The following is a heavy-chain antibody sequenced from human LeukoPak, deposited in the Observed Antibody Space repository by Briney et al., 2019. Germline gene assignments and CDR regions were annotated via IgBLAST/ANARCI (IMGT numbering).Heavy chain of an antibody. CDR3: ARDMGDYYYYYMDV. CDR1: GFTFSTFS. J-gene: IGHJ6*03. V-gene: IGHV3-48*04. Sequence: PGGSLRLSCAASGFTFSTFSMAWVRQAPGKGLEWVSYISSSGSTIYYADSVKGRFTISRDNAKNSLYLQMNSLRAEDTAVYYCARDMGDYYYYYMDVWGKGTTVTVSS. D-gene: IGHD3-16*01. CDR2: ISSSGSTI.